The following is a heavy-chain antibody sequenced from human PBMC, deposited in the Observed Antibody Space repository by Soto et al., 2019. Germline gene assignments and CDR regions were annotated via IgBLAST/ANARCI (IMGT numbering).Heavy chain of an antibody. Sequence: GASVKVSCKASGGTFSSYAISWVRQAPGQGLEWMGGIIPIFGTANYAQKFQGRVTITADESTSTAYMELSSLRSEDTAVYYCARDRRDIVVVPAANWFDPWGQGTLVTVSS. V-gene: IGHV1-69*13. CDR2: IIPIFGTA. CDR1: GGTFSSYA. CDR3: ARDRRDIVVVPAANWFDP. J-gene: IGHJ5*02. D-gene: IGHD2-2*01.